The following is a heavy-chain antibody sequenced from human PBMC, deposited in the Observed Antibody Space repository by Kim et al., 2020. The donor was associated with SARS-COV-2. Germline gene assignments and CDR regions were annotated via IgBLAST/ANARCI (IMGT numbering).Heavy chain of an antibody. Sequence: GGSLRLSCAASGFSFGTNGMHWVRQAPGKGLEWVAVLSYDGTNKAYADSVKGRFTISRDNSKNALYLLMNSLRVEDTALYYCVKGAAFGFDYWGQGTLVTVSS. CDR1: GFSFGTNG. CDR3: VKGAAFGFDY. D-gene: IGHD3-16*01. V-gene: IGHV3-30*18. CDR2: LSYDGTNK. J-gene: IGHJ4*02.